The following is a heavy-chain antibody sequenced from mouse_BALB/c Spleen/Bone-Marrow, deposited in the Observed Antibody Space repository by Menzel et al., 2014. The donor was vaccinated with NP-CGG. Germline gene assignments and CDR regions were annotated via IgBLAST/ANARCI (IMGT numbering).Heavy chain of an antibody. CDR2: IDPFNGVT. Sequence: VQLQQSGPELMKPGASVEISCKASGYSFTNYYIHWVKQNHGKSLEWIGYIDPFNGVTIYNQKFKGKATLTADKSSSTAYMHLSSLTSEDSAVYYCARRVITTGPGFAYWGQGTLVTVSA. J-gene: IGHJ3*01. D-gene: IGHD2-4*01. CDR1: GYSFTNYY. V-gene: IGHV1S135*01. CDR3: ARRVITTGPGFAY.